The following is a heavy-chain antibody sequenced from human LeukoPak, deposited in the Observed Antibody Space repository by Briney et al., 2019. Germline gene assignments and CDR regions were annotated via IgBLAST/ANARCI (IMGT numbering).Heavy chain of an antibody. J-gene: IGHJ4*02. D-gene: IGHD3-3*01. CDR1: GFTFSSYW. Sequence: GGSLRLSCAASGFTFSSYWMHWVRQAPGKGLEWVAVISYDGSNKYYADSVKGRFTISRDNSKNTLYLQMNSLRAEDTAVYYCAKSRSDVVDYWGQGTLVTVSS. CDR3: AKSRSDVVDY. V-gene: IGHV3-30*18. CDR2: ISYDGSNK.